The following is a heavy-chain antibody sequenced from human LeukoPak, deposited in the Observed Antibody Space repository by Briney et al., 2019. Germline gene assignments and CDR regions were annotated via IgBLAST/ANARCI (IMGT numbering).Heavy chain of an antibody. D-gene: IGHD6-13*01. CDR1: GFTFGDYA. CDR2: IRSKAYGGTT. CDR3: TTLYSSSWYYYYYMDV. J-gene: IGHJ6*03. Sequence: PGGSLRLSCTASGFTFGDYAMSWVRQAPGKGLEWVGFIRSKAYGGTTEYAASVKGRFTISRDDSKSIAYLQMNNLKTEDTAVYYCTTLYSSSWYYYYYMDVWGKGTTVTVSS. V-gene: IGHV3-49*04.